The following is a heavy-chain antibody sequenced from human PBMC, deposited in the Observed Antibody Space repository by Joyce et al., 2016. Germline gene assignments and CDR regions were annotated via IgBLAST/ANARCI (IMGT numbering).Heavy chain of an antibody. Sequence: QVQLVESGGGVVQPGRSLRITCAASGFTFGHYGMHWVRQVPGKGLEWVAFIWHDGTNEDHGDSVKGRLTISRDNSKNTVYLQMNSLRTEDTAVYYCARNAYYGDKHLDYWGQGTLVTVSS. J-gene: IGHJ4*02. CDR1: GFTFGHYG. CDR2: IWHDGTNE. D-gene: IGHD4-23*01. CDR3: ARNAYYGDKHLDY. V-gene: IGHV3-33*01.